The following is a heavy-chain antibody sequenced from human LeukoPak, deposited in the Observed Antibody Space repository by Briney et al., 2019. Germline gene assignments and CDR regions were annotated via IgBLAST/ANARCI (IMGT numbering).Heavy chain of an antibody. Sequence: SETLSLTCTVSGDSISSHYWSWIRQPPGKGLEWIGYVFYSGNTNYNPSLKSRVTISLDTSKNQFSLNLRSVTAADTAVYYCARDSGTTGEVKFDPWDQGTLVTVSS. CDR2: VFYSGNT. CDR3: ARDSGTTGEVKFDP. D-gene: IGHD1-7*01. J-gene: IGHJ5*02. V-gene: IGHV4-59*11. CDR1: GDSISSHY.